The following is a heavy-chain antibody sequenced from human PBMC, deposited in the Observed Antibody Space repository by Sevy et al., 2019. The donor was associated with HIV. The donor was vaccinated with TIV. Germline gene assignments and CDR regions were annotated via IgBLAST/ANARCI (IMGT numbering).Heavy chain of an antibody. CDR1: XXXFDDXG. D-gene: IGHD3-16*01. V-gene: IGHV3-9*01. CDR3: AKDGXASGXSYXXX. Sequence: GGSLRLSCAXXXXXFDDXGMHWARQAPGKGLEWVSSINWNSVNIAYADSVKGRFTISRDNTKNSLYLQMNSLRAEDTAFYYCAKDGXASGXSYXXXXGQGTLVTVSS. CDR2: INWNSVNI. J-gene: IGHJ4*02.